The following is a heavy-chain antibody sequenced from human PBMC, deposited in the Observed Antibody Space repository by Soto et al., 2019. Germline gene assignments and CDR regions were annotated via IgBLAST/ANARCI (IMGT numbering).Heavy chain of an antibody. CDR3: VKDHPSSEV. J-gene: IGHJ6*02. Sequence: PGGSLRLSCSASGFTFSDYAMHWVRQSPGKGLEHFSLINRDGTFTFYADSVKGRFTIARDNSKNTLYLQMNSLGGDDTAVYYCVKDHPSSEVWGQGTTVTASS. CDR1: GFTFSDYA. D-gene: IGHD3-10*01. V-gene: IGHV3-64D*06. CDR2: INRDGTFT.